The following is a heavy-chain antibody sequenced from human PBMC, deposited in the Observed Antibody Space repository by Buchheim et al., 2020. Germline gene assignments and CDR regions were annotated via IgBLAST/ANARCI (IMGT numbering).Heavy chain of an antibody. V-gene: IGHV1-46*01. CDR1: GFSITRYY. CDR2: LNPSGGST. J-gene: IGHJ6*02. CDR3: ARDDFYDSSGYSLDV. Sequence: QVQLVQSGAEVKEPGASVKVSCKTSGFSITRYYMHWVRQAPGQGLEWMGTLNPSGGSTSYAQKFQGTVTVTRDTSTSTVYMELSSLRSEDTAVYYCARDDFYDSSGYSLDVWGQGTT. D-gene: IGHD3-22*01.